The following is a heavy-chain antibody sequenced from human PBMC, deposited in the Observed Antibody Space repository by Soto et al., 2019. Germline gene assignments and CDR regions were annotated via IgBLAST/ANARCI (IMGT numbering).Heavy chain of an antibody. CDR3: ARGGSYYVRGDDAFDI. J-gene: IGHJ3*02. V-gene: IGHV1-69*01. CDR2: IIPIFGTA. D-gene: IGHD1-26*01. Sequence: QVQLVQSGAEVKKPGSSVKVSCKASGGTFSSYAISWVRQAPGQGLEWMGGIIPIFGTANYAQKFQGRVTITADESTSTAYMELSSLRSEDTGVYYCARGGSYYVRGDDAFDIWGQGTMVTVSS. CDR1: GGTFSSYA.